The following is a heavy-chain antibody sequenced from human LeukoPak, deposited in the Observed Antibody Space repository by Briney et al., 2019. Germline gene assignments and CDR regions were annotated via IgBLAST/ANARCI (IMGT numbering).Heavy chain of an antibody. CDR3: TRQDCSGGSCSYVDY. CDR1: GFTFSGFY. J-gene: IGHJ4*02. Sequence: GGSLRLSGAASGFTFSGFYMHWVRQASGKGLEWVGLIRSKPHSYTTVYAASVQGRFTISRDDSKNTAYLQMNSLKAEDTAVYYCTRQDCSGGSCSYVDYWGQGTLVTVSS. CDR2: IRSKPHSYTT. D-gene: IGHD2-15*01. V-gene: IGHV3-73*01.